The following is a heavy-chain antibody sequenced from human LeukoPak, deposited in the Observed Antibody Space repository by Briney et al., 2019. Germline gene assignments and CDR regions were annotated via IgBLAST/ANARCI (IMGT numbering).Heavy chain of an antibody. Sequence: GGSLRLSCAASGFTFSSYSMNWVRQAPGKGLEWVSSISSSSSYIYYADSVKGRFTISRDNPKNPLYLQMNSLRAEDTAVYYCAREMSSSFDYWGQGTLVTASS. CDR2: ISSSSSYI. D-gene: IGHD6-6*01. CDR1: GFTFSSYS. CDR3: AREMSSSFDY. V-gene: IGHV3-21*01. J-gene: IGHJ4*02.